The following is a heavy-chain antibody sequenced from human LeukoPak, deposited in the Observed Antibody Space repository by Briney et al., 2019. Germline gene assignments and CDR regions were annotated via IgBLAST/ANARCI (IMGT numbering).Heavy chain of an antibody. CDR2: INSDGSST. V-gene: IGHV3-74*01. CDR1: GFTFSSYW. Sequence: GGSLRLSCAASGFTFSSYWMHWVRQVPGKGLLWVSRINSDGSSTSYADSVKGRFTISRDNAKNTLYLQMNSLRAEDTAVYYCARGFGYCSGTSCYHDNWGQGTTVTVSS. CDR3: ARGFGYCSGTSCYHDN. D-gene: IGHD2-2*03. J-gene: IGHJ6*02.